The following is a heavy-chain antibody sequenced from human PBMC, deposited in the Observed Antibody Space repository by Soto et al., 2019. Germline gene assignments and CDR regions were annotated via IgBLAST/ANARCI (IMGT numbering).Heavy chain of an antibody. CDR1: GYTFTSYA. D-gene: IGHD2-21*02. Sequence: QVQLVQSGAEEKKPGASVKVSCKASGYTFTSYAMHWVRQAPGQRLEWMGWINAGNGNTKYSQKFQGRVTITRDTSASTASMEMSSLRSEDTAVYYCARSIVVVTALDYWGQGTLVTVSS. J-gene: IGHJ4*02. CDR3: ARSIVVVTALDY. V-gene: IGHV1-3*05. CDR2: INAGNGNT.